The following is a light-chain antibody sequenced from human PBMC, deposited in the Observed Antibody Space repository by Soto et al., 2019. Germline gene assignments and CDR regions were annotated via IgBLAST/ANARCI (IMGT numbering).Light chain of an antibody. CDR1: SSDVGGYNS. V-gene: IGLV2-14*03. Sequence: QSALTQPASVSGSPGQSIAISCTGTSSDVGGYNSVSWYQQHPGKAPKLMIYDVSNRPSGVSNRFSGSKSVNTASLTISGLQAEDEADYYCSSYTSSSTVVFGGGPQLTVL. CDR3: SSYTSSSTVV. CDR2: DVS. J-gene: IGLJ2*01.